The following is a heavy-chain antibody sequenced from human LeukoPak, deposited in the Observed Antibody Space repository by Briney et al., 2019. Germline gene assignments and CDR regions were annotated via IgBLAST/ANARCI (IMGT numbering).Heavy chain of an antibody. Sequence: GGSLRLSCAASGFTFNDYYMSWIRQAPGKGLEWVAYISISATVIKYADHVTGRFTISRDNAKNSVYLQMDSLRAEDTAVYYCVREASGLRPFCYIDVWGEGTMVTVSS. D-gene: IGHD6-25*01. CDR2: ISISATVI. CDR1: GFTFNDYY. CDR3: VREASGLRPFCYIDV. V-gene: IGHV3-11*01. J-gene: IGHJ6*03.